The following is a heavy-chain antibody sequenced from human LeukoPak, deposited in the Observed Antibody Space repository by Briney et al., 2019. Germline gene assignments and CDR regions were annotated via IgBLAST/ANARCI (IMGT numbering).Heavy chain of an antibody. D-gene: IGHD3-10*01. J-gene: IGHJ5*02. CDR3: ARLSWLRDYYGSGSYSGGPWFDP. Sequence: PSETLSLTCTVSGGSISSYYWSWIRQPPGKGLEWIGYIYYSGSTNYNPSLKSRVTISVDTSKNQFSLKLSSVTAVDTAVYYCARLSWLRDYYGSGSYSGGPWFDPWGQGTLVTVSS. CDR1: GGSISSYY. CDR2: IYYSGST. V-gene: IGHV4-59*08.